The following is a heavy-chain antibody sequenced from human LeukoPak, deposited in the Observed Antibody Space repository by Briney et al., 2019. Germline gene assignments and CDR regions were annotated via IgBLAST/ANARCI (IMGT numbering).Heavy chain of an antibody. D-gene: IGHD3-9*01. V-gene: IGHV3-23*01. CDR1: GFTFSSYG. J-gene: IGHJ4*02. Sequence: GGTLRLSCAASGFTFSSYGMSWVRQAPGKGLEWVSAISGSGGSTYYADSVKGRFTISRDNAKNSLYLQMNSLRAEDTAVYYCARVELRYFDWLDYWGQGTLVTVSS. CDR3: ARVELRYFDWLDY. CDR2: ISGSGGST.